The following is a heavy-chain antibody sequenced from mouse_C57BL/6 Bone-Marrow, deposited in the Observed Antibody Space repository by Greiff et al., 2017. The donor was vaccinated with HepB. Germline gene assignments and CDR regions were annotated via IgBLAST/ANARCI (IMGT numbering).Heavy chain of an antibody. CDR1: GYTFTSYW. J-gene: IGHJ2*01. D-gene: IGHD2-10*02. CDR2: IDPSDSET. CDR3: ARKGGYGNYAFDD. V-gene: IGHV1-52*01. Sequence: QVQLKQPGAELVRPGSSVKLSCKASGYTFTSYWMHWVKQRPIQGLEWIGNIDPSDSETHYNQKFKDKATLTVDKSSSTAYMQLSSLTSEDSAVYYCARKGGYGNYAFDDWGQGTTLTVSS.